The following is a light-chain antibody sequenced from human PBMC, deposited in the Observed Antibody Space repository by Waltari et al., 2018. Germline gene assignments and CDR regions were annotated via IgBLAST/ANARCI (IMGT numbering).Light chain of an antibody. CDR1: NSNIGAGYD. J-gene: IGLJ1*01. CDR3: QSYDSSLSGCV. CDR2: GSS. Sequence: QSVLTQPPSVSGAPGQRVTISCTGRNSNIGAGYDVQWYQQLPGTPPKLLISGSSNRHSGGPDLFSGSKSGTSASLAITGLQAEDEADYYCQSYDSSLSGCVFGTGTKVTVL. V-gene: IGLV1-40*01.